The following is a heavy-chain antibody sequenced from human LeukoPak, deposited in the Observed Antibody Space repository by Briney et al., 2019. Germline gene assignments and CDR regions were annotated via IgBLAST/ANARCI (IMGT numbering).Heavy chain of an antibody. Sequence: ASVKVSCKASGYTFTGYYMHWVRQAPGQGLEWMGWINPNSGGTNYAQKFQGRVTMTRDTSISTAYMELRSLRSDDTAVYYCARDLVTMVRGVFWDYWGQGTLVTVSS. V-gene: IGHV1-2*02. CDR2: INPNSGGT. D-gene: IGHD3-10*01. J-gene: IGHJ4*02. CDR3: ARDLVTMVRGVFWDY. CDR1: GYTFTGYY.